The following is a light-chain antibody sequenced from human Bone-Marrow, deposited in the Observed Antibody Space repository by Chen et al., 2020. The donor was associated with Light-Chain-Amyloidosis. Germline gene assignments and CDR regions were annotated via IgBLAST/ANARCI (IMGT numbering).Light chain of an antibody. Sequence: QSALTQPASVSGSPGQSITISCTGTSSAVGGYNYVSWYQQHPGTAPKLVIFDVSYRPSGISNRFSGSKSGNTASLTISGLRAEDEADYYCSSYTRSSTWLFGGGTRLTVL. J-gene: IGLJ3*02. V-gene: IGLV2-14*03. CDR2: DVS. CDR3: SSYTRSSTWL. CDR1: SSAVGGYNY.